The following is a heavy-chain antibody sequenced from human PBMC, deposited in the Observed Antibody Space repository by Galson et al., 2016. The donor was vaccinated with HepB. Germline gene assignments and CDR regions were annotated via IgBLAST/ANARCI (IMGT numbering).Heavy chain of an antibody. V-gene: IGHV3-30-3*01. J-gene: IGHJ3*02. CDR1: GFTFSSYA. CDR3: ARESARTFYYDSSGYRWAFDI. Sequence: SLRLSCAASGFTFSSYAMHWVRQAPGKGPEWVAGISYDGSKKYYADSVQGRFTISRDNSKTTLYLQMNSLRVEDTAMYYCARESARTFYYDSSGYRWAFDIWGQGTMVTVSS. CDR2: ISYDGSKK. D-gene: IGHD3-22*01.